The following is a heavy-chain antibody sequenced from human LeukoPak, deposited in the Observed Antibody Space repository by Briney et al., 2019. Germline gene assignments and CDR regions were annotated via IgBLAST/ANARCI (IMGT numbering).Heavy chain of an antibody. V-gene: IGHV4-34*01. CDR3: ARDSAAGIPY. Sequence: PSETLSLTCAVYGGSFSGYYWSWIRQPPGKGLEWIGEINHSGSTNYNPSLKSRVTISVDTSKNQFSLKLSSVTAADTAVYYCARDSAAGIPYWGQGTLVTVSS. CDR2: INHSGST. J-gene: IGHJ4*02. CDR1: GGSFSGYY. D-gene: IGHD6-13*01.